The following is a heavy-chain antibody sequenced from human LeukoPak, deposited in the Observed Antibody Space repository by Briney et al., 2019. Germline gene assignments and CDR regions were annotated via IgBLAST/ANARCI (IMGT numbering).Heavy chain of an antibody. J-gene: IGHJ4*02. Sequence: ASVKVSCKASGYTFTSYGIRWVRQAPGHGVEWMGWISAYNGNTNYAQKLQGRVTMTTDTSTSTAYMELRSLRSDDTAVYYCARDYVWGYYFDYWGQGTLVTVSS. D-gene: IGHD3-16*01. V-gene: IGHV1-18*01. CDR2: ISAYNGNT. CDR3: ARDYVWGYYFDY. CDR1: GYTFTSYG.